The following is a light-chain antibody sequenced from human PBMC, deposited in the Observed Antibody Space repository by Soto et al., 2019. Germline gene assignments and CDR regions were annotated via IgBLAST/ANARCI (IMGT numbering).Light chain of an antibody. J-gene: IGLJ1*01. V-gene: IGLV2-14*01. CDR1: SSDVGGYNY. CDR2: DVT. CDR3: SSYRSSNTFYV. Sequence: QSALTQPASVSGSPGQSITISCTGTSSDVGGYNYVSWYQQHPGKAPKLMIYDVTNRPSGVSNRFSGSKSGNTASLTISGLQAEDEADYYCSSYRSSNTFYVFGTGTKVTVL.